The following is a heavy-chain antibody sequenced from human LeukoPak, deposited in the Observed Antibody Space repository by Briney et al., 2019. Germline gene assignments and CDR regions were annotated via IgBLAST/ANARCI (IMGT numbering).Heavy chain of an antibody. J-gene: IGHJ4*02. V-gene: IGHV5-51*01. CDR3: ARQGGYCSSTSCYSYYYFDY. CDR1: GYSFTSYW. Sequence: GESLKISCKGSGYSFTSYWIGWVRQMPGKGLEWMGIIYPGNSDTRYSPSFQGQVTISADKSLSTAYLQWSSLKASDTAMYYCARQGGYCSSTSCYSYYYFDYWGQGTLVTVSS. D-gene: IGHD2-2*01. CDR2: IYPGNSDT.